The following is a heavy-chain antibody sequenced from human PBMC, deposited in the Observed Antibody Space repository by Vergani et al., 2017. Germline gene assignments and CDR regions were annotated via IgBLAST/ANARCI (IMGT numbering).Heavy chain of an antibody. CDR3: ARDRSSSWVRDWYFDL. Sequence: QVQLVESGGGVVQPGRSLRLSCAASGFTFSSYAMHWVRQAPGKGLEWVAVISYDGSNKYYADSVKGRFTISRDNSKNTLYLQMNSLRAEDTAVYYCARDRSSSWVRDWYFDLWGRGTLVTVSS. J-gene: IGHJ2*01. D-gene: IGHD6-6*01. CDR2: ISYDGSNK. V-gene: IGHV3-30*01. CDR1: GFTFSSYA.